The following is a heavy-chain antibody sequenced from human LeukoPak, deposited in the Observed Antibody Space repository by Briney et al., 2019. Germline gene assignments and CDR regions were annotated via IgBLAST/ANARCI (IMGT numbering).Heavy chain of an antibody. Sequence: GGSLRLSCAASGFTFSSYWMSWVRQAPGKGLEWVSAIHSSGGTYYADSVKGRFTISRDTSKNTLYLQINSLRVEDTAVYYCIVFGDSNHWGQGTLVTVSS. V-gene: IGHV3-53*01. D-gene: IGHD4-17*01. CDR2: IHSSGGT. CDR3: IVFGDSNH. J-gene: IGHJ5*02. CDR1: GFTFSSYW.